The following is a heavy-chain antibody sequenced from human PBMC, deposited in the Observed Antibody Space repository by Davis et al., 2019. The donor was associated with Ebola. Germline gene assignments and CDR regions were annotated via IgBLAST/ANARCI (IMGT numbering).Heavy chain of an antibody. J-gene: IGHJ6*02. CDR1: GYTFTSFD. CDR2: MNPNSGNT. Sequence: AASVKVSYKASGYTFTSFDINWVRQATGQGLEWMGWMNPNSGNTGYAQKFQGRVTMTRNTSISTAYMELSSLRSEDTAVYYCARGLYYYDSSGYYDYYYGMDVWGQGTTVTVSS. V-gene: IGHV1-8*01. CDR3: ARGLYYYDSSGYYDYYYGMDV. D-gene: IGHD3-22*01.